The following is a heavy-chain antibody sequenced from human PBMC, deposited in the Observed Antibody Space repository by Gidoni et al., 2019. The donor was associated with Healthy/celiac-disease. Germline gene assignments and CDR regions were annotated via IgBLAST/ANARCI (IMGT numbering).Heavy chain of an antibody. CDR3: ARAPLDLEWLLYYFDY. Sequence: EVQLVASGGGLVKPGGSLRLSCAASGFTFSSYSMHWVRQAPGKGLEWVSSISSSSSYIYYADSVKGRFTISRDNAKNSLYLQMNSLRAEDTAVYYCARAPLDLEWLLYYFDYWGQGTLVTVSS. CDR1: GFTFSSYS. CDR2: ISSSSSYI. D-gene: IGHD3-3*01. J-gene: IGHJ4*02. V-gene: IGHV3-21*01.